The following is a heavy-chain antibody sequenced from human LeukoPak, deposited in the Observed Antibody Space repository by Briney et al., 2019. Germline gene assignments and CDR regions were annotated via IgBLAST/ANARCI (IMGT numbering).Heavy chain of an antibody. CDR1: GGTFSSYA. V-gene: IGHV7-4-1*02. D-gene: IGHD3-22*01. J-gene: IGHJ4*02. CDR3: ARDYYDDSSGYPGDY. Sequence: GSSVKVSCKASGGTFSSYAISWVRQAPGQGLEWMGWINTNTGNPTYAQGFTGRFVFSLDTSVSTAYLQISSLKAEDTAVYYCARDYYDDSSGYPGDYWGQGTLVTVSS. CDR2: INTNTGNP.